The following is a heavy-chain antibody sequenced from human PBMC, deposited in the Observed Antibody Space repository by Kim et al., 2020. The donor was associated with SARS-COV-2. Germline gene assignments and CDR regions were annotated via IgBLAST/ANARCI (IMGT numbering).Heavy chain of an antibody. V-gene: IGHV5-10-1*01. CDR3: ARWPPNAAAGDTDDYYYYYGMDV. CDR1: GYSFTSYW. Sequence: GESLKISCKGSGYSFTSYWISWVRQMPGKGLEWMGRIDPSDSYTNYSPSFQGHVTISADKSISTAYLQWSSLKASDTAMYYCARWPPNAAAGDTDDYYYYYGMDVWGQGTTVTVSS. D-gene: IGHD6-13*01. CDR2: IDPSDSYT. J-gene: IGHJ6*02.